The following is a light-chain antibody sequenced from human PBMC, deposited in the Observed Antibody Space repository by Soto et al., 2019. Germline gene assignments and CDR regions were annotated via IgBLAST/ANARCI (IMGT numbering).Light chain of an antibody. Sequence: DIQMTQSPSSLSASVGDRVTITCRAGQDIRNDLAWFQQKPGKAPKRLIYGATTLQRGVPSRFSGSGSGTDFTLTISSLQAEDFATYYCLQHNIYPRTFGQGTKVEIK. CDR2: GAT. CDR3: LQHNIYPRT. V-gene: IGKV1-17*01. J-gene: IGKJ1*01. CDR1: QDIRND.